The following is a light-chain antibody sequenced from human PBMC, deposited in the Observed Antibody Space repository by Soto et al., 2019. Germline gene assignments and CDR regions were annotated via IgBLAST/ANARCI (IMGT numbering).Light chain of an antibody. J-gene: IGKJ2*01. V-gene: IGKV3-11*01. CDR3: QHRNRWLRT. CDR1: QSVSNY. CDR2: ETS. Sequence: EIVLTQSPATLSLSPGERATLSCRASQSVSNYLAWYQQKPGQAPRLLMYETSKRATGIPARFSGSGAGTDFTITISSLEPEDFAVYYCQHRNRWLRTFGQGTRLEIK.